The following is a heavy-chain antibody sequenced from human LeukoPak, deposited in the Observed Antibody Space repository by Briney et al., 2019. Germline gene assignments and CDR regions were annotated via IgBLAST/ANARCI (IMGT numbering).Heavy chain of an antibody. CDR3: ARRNVGATTLYDY. J-gene: IGHJ4*02. Sequence: SETLSLTCAVHGGSFSSYYWGWIRQPPGKGLEWIGSIYYSGSTYYNASLKSRVTISVDTSKNQFSLKLSSVTTADTAVYYCARRNVGATTLYDYWGQGTLVTVSS. CDR2: IYYSGST. CDR1: GGSFSSYY. V-gene: IGHV4-39*01. D-gene: IGHD1-26*01.